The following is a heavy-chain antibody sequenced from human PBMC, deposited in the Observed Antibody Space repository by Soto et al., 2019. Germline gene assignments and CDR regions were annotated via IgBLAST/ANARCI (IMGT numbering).Heavy chain of an antibody. D-gene: IGHD1-26*01. Sequence: SVKVSCKASGGTFSSYAISWVRQAPGQGLEWMGGIIPIFGTANYAQKFQGRVTITADESTSTAYMELSSLRSEDTAVYYCARDLEVGAYLYFFDYWGQGTLVTVSS. V-gene: IGHV1-69*13. CDR2: IIPIFGTA. CDR3: ARDLEVGAYLYFFDY. J-gene: IGHJ4*02. CDR1: GGTFSSYA.